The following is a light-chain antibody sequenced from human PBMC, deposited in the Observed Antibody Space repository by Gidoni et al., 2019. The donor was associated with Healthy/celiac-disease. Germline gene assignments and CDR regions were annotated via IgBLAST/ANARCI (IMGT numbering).Light chain of an antibody. Sequence: QPVLTQPPSASGTPGQRVTIPCSGSSSNIGSNYVYWYQQLPGTAPKLLIYRNNQRPSGVPDRFSGSKSGTSASLAISGLRSEDEADYYCAAWDDSLSGRGVFGGGTKLTVL. CDR3: AAWDDSLSGRGV. J-gene: IGLJ3*02. CDR1: SSNIGSNY. CDR2: RNN. V-gene: IGLV1-47*01.